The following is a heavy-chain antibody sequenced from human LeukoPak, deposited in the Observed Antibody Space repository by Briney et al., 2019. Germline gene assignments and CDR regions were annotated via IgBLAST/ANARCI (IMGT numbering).Heavy chain of an antibody. D-gene: IGHD3-22*01. CDR1: GFTFDDYA. CDR3: AKAALVSDYYDSSGYHSPFDY. CDR2: ISWNSGSI. V-gene: IGHV3-9*01. Sequence: GGSLRLSCAASGFTFDDYAMHWVRQAPGKGLEWVSGISWNSGSIGYADSVKGRFTTSRDNAKNSLYLQMNSLRAEDTALYYCAKAALVSDYYDSSGYHSPFDYWGQGTLVTVSS. J-gene: IGHJ4*02.